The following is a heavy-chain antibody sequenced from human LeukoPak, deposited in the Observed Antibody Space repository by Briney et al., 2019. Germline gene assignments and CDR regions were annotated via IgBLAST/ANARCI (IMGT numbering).Heavy chain of an antibody. CDR3: ARATAWIDAFDF. CDR1: GGSISSGGYS. D-gene: IGHD5-12*01. V-gene: IGHV4-30-4*07. J-gene: IGHJ3*01. CDR2: IYYSGST. Sequence: SQTLSLTCAVSGGSISSGGYSWSWIRQPPGKGLEWIGYIYYSGSTYYNPSLKSRVTISVDTSKNQFSLKLSSVTAADTAIYYCARATAWIDAFDFWGQGTMVTVSS.